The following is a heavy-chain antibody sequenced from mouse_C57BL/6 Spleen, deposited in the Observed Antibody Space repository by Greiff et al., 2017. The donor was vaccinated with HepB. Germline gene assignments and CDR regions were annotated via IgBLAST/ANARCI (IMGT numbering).Heavy chain of an antibody. CDR1: GYTFTNYW. J-gene: IGHJ2*01. V-gene: IGHV1-63*01. Sequence: QVQLKQSGAELVRPGTSVKMSCKASGYTFTNYWIGWAKQRPGHGLEWIGDIYPGGGYTNYNEKFKGKATLTADKSSSTAYMQFSSLTSEDSAIYYCARYSPGYFDYWGQGTTLTVSS. CDR3: ARYSPGYFDY. CDR2: IYPGGGYT. D-gene: IGHD3-2*02.